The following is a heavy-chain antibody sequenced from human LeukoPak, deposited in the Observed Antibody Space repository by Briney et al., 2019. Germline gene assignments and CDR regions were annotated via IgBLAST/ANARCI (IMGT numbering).Heavy chain of an antibody. CDR3: ARGGFYCGGDCYVDY. D-gene: IGHD2-21*02. CDR2: INHSGST. J-gene: IGHJ4*02. V-gene: IGHV4-34*01. Sequence: SETLSLTCAVYGGSFSPYYWSWIRQPPGKGLEWIGEINHSGSTNYNPSLKSRVTISVDTSKNQFSLRLSSVTAADTAVYYCARGGFYCGGDCYVDYWGKGTLVTVSS. CDR1: GGSFSPYY.